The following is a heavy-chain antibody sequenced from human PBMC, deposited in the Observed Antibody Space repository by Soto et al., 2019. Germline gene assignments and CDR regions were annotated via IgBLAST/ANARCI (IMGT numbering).Heavy chain of an antibody. V-gene: IGHV4-30-4*01. D-gene: IGHD3-22*01. CDR2: IYYSGST. CDR1: GGSISSGDYY. CDR3: ARYYDSSGGDWFDH. Sequence: SETLSLTCTVSGGSISSGDYYWSWIRQPPGKGLEWIGYIYYSGSTYYNPSLKSRVTISVDTSKNQFSLKLSSVTAADTAVYYCARYYDSSGGDWFDHWGQGTLVIVSS. J-gene: IGHJ5*02.